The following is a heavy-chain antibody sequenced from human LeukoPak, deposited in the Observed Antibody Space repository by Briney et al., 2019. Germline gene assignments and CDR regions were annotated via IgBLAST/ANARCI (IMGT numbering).Heavy chain of an antibody. CDR2: IRHSGRT. J-gene: IGHJ4*02. CDR3: ARLPDISGRPFDY. D-gene: IGHD6-19*01. CDR1: DDSINRDF. V-gene: IGHV4-59*01. Sequence: SETLSLTCTASDDSINRDFWTWIRQPPGKGLEWIGYIRHSGRTEYNPSLQNRVTISIDRSKNQFSLRLTSVTAADTAIYYCARLPDISGRPFDYWGQGMLVTVSS.